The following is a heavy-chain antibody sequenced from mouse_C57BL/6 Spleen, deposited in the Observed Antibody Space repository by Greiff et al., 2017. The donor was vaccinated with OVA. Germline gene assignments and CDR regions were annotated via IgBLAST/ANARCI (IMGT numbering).Heavy chain of an antibody. CDR2: ISYDGSN. CDR3: ARGTTTVVAFDY. CDR1: GYSITSGYY. Sequence: DVKLQESGPGLVKPSQSLSLTCSVTGYSITSGYYWNWIRQFPGNKLEWMGYISYDGSNNYNPSLKNRISITRDTSKNQFFLKLNSVTTEDTATYYCARGTTTVVAFDYWGQGTTLTVSS. J-gene: IGHJ2*01. V-gene: IGHV3-6*01. D-gene: IGHD1-1*01.